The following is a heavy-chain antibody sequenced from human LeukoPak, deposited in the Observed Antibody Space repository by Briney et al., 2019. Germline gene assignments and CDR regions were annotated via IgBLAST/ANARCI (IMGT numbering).Heavy chain of an antibody. V-gene: IGHV4-59*01. CDR1: GGSFSGYY. CDR2: IYYSGST. CDR3: ARGGWSHDS. Sequence: SETLSLTCAVYGGSFSGYYWSWIRQPPGRGLEWIGYIYYSGSTNYNPSLKSRVTMSVDTSKNQFSLKLNSVTAADTAVYYCARGGWSHDSWGQGTLVTVSS. D-gene: IGHD6-19*01. J-gene: IGHJ5*02.